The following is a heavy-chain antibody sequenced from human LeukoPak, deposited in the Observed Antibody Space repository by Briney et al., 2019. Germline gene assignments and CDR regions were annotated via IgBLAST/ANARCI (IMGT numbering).Heavy chain of an antibody. J-gene: IGHJ4*02. Sequence: GGSLRLSCAASGFTFSSYAMHWVRQAPGKGLEWVAVISYDGSNKYYADSVKGRFTISRDNSKNTLYLQMNSLRAEDTAVYYCAKDLWYSSSSFDYWGQGTLVTVSS. V-gene: IGHV3-30*18. CDR3: AKDLWYSSSSFDY. CDR1: GFTFSSYA. CDR2: ISYDGSNK. D-gene: IGHD6-6*01.